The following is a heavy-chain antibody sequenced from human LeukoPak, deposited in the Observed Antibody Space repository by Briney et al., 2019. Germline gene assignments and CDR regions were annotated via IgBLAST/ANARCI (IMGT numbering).Heavy chain of an antibody. D-gene: IGHD2-21*02. CDR3: ATPSMVVTAAFDI. CDR2: FDPEDGET. J-gene: IGHJ3*02. CDR1: GYTLTELS. V-gene: IGHV1-24*01. Sequence: ASVKVSCRVSGYTLTELSMHWVRQAPGKGLEWMGGFDPEDGETIYAQKFQGRVTMTEDTSTDTAYMELSSLRSEDTAVYYCATPSMVVTAAFDIWGQGTMVTVSS.